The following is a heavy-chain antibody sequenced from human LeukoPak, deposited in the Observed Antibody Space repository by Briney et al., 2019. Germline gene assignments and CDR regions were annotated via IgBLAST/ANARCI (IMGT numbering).Heavy chain of an antibody. Sequence: GGSLRLSCAASGFTFSSYSMNWVRQAPGKGLGYVSYISSGSGTIYYADSVKGRFTISRDNAKNSLYLQMNSLSAEDTAVYYCARAQKYSYDAFDIWGQGTMATVSS. CDR3: ARAQKYSYDAFDI. J-gene: IGHJ3*02. V-gene: IGHV3-48*04. CDR2: ISSGSGTI. CDR1: GFTFSSYS. D-gene: IGHD4-11*01.